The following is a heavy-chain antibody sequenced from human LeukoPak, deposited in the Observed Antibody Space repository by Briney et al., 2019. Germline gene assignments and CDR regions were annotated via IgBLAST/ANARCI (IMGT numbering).Heavy chain of an antibody. Sequence: GGSLRLSCAASGFTFSNYGMHWVRQAPGKGLEWVAVISYDGSNKYYADPLKGRFTISRDNSKSTLYLQMNSLRAEDTAVYYCAKDKIVGSTGWYYFDYWGQGTLVTVSS. J-gene: IGHJ4*02. CDR1: GFTFSNYG. V-gene: IGHV3-30*18. CDR3: AKDKIVGSTGWYYFDY. D-gene: IGHD6-19*01. CDR2: ISYDGSNK.